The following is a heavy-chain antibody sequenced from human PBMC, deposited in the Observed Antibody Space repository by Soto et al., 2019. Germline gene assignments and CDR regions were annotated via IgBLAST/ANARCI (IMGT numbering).Heavy chain of an antibody. CDR2: IYHSGST. CDR3: ARVPQR. CDR1: GGSINNYA. Sequence: SETLSLTCTVSGGSINNYAGSWIRQPPGKGLEWIGYIYHSGSTYYNPSLKSRVTISVDRSKNQFSLKLSSVTAADTAVYDCARVPQRWGQGTLVTVSS. J-gene: IGHJ4*02. V-gene: IGHV4-30-2*01. D-gene: IGHD2-2*01.